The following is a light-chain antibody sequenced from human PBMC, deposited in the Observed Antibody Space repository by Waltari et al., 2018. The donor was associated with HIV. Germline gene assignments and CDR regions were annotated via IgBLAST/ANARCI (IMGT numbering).Light chain of an antibody. J-gene: IGLJ2*01. CDR2: KDT. V-gene: IGLV3-25*03. CDR3: QSSDSSGVDFVV. Sequence: DLTQPPSVSVPPGQPATITCTGDALTKPYGSGYQKKSGQAPVLLINKDTERLSGIPERFSGSSSGTSLTLTINEVRAEDEAEYYCQSSDSSGVDFVVFGGGTKLTV. CDR1: ALTKPY.